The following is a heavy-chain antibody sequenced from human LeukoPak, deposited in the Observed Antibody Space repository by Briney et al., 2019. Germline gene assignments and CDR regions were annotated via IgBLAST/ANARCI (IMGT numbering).Heavy chain of an antibody. CDR1: GGSISSYY. J-gene: IGHJ5*02. Sequence: PSETLSLTCTVSGGSISSYYWSWIRQPPGKGLEWIGYIYYSGSTNYNPSLKSRVTISVDTSKNQFSLKLSSVTAADTAVYYCARHLISESGYSYGYYCWFGPWGQGTLVTVSS. V-gene: IGHV4-59*08. CDR2: IYYSGST. CDR3: ARHLISESGYSYGYYCWFGP. D-gene: IGHD5-18*01.